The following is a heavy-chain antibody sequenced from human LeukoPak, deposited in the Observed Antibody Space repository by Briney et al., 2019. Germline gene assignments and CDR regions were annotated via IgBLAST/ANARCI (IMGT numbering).Heavy chain of an antibody. CDR1: GFTFSSNW. V-gene: IGHV3-7*05. CDR3: AREGGSYGLDY. Sequence: GGSLRLSCAAPGFTFSSNWMSWVRQGPGKGLEWGANIKQEGREKYYVDSVKGRFTISRHNAKNSLYLQMNSLRADDTAVYYCAREGGSYGLDYWGQGTLVTVSS. J-gene: IGHJ4*02. CDR2: IKQEGREK. D-gene: IGHD1-26*01.